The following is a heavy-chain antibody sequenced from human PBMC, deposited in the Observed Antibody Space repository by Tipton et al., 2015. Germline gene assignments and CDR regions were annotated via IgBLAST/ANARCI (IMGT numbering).Heavy chain of an antibody. J-gene: IGHJ4*02. CDR2: ISWNSGNR. D-gene: IGHD4/OR15-4a*01. CDR3: AKDRFGDYGDRFGY. Sequence: SLRLSCAASGFAFDDYAMHWVRQAPGKGLERVSGISWNSGNRDYADSVKGRFSISRDNAENSLYLRMNSLRAEDTALYYCAKDRFGDYGDRFGYWGLGTLVTVSS. V-gene: IGHV3-9*01. CDR1: GFAFDDYA.